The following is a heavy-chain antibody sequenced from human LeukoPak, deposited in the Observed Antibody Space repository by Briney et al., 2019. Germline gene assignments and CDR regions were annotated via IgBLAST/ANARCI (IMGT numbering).Heavy chain of an antibody. Sequence: GGSLRLSCAASGLTFSTYAMSWVRQAPGKGLEWVSGISGGGESTYYADSVKGRLTISRDNSKKTLYLQMNSLRADDTAVYYCAKERSSRWYVNSLDYWGQGTLVTVSS. D-gene: IGHD6-13*01. J-gene: IGHJ4*02. CDR1: GLTFSTYA. CDR3: AKERSSRWYVNSLDY. V-gene: IGHV3-23*01. CDR2: ISGGGEST.